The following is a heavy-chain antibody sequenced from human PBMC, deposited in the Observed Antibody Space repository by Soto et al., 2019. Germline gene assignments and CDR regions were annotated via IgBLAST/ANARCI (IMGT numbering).Heavy chain of an antibody. V-gene: IGHV4-34*01. J-gene: IGHJ4*01. CDR2: INHSGNT. CDR3: ARREGTENY. CDR1: GGSLSGYY. Sequence: SETLSLTCAVYGGSLSGYYWSWIRQPPGKGLEWIGQINHSGNTNYNPSLESRVTISVDTSKNQFSLKLTSVTAADTAVYYCARREGTENYWGQGSLVTVSS.